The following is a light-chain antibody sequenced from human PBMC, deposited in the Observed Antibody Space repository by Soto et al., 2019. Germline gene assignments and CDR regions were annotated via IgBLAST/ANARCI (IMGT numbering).Light chain of an antibody. V-gene: IGKV3-20*01. CDR2: GAS. CDR1: QSVSSTY. J-gene: IGKJ4*01. Sequence: EIVLTQSPGTLSLSPGERATLSCRASQSVSSTYLAWYQQKPGQAPRLLIYGASSRATGIPDRFSGSGSGTDFTLTISRLEPEDFAVYYCQQYESSPTTFGVGTKVEIK. CDR3: QQYESSPTT.